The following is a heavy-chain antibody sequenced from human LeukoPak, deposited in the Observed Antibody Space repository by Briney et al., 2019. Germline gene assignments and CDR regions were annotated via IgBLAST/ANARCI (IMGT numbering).Heavy chain of an antibody. V-gene: IGHV4-59*11. Sequence: PSETLSLTCSVSGSSISGHYWGWLRQPPGKTLEWIGYFYFGESTNYNPSLKCRVSMSVDTSKNQFSLKLSSVSAADTAVYYCVKCLKTPEVVGYFEYWGQGSLVTVSS. CDR3: VKCLKTPEVVGYFEY. CDR1: GSSISGHY. CDR2: FYFGEST. J-gene: IGHJ4*02. D-gene: IGHD2-15*01.